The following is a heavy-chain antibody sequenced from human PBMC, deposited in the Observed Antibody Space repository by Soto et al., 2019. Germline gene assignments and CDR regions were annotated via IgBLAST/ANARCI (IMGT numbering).Heavy chain of an antibody. Sequence: SQTLSLTCAVYGGSFSGYYWSWIRQPPGKGLGWIGEINHSGSTNYNPSLKSRVTISVXXXXXXFXLXLXXXTAAXTAVYYCARGRSIRLFGFTNFYWGQGSRVTV. J-gene: IGHJ4*02. CDR1: GGSFSGYY. V-gene: IGHV4-34*01. D-gene: IGHD3-3*01. CDR3: ARGRSIRLFGFTNFY. CDR2: INHSGST.